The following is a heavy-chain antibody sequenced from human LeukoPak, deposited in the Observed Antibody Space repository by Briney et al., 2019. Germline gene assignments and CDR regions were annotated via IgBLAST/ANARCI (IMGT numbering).Heavy chain of an antibody. J-gene: IGHJ5*02. CDR2: INHSGST. CDR1: GGSISSGGYY. D-gene: IGHD2-15*01. CDR3: ATKGDCSGGSCYSDWFDP. V-gene: IGHV4-30-2*01. Sequence: PSQTLSLTCAVSGGSISSGGYYWSWIRQPPGKGLEWIGEINHSGSTNYNPSLKSRVTISVDTSKNQFSLKLSSVTAADTAVYYCATKGDCSGGSCYSDWFDPWGQGTLVTVSS.